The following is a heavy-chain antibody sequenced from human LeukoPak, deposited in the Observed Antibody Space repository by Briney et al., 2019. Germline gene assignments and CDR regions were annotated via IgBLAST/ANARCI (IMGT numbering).Heavy chain of an antibody. D-gene: IGHD3-3*01. CDR2: ISSSSSYI. V-gene: IGHV3-21*01. J-gene: IGHJ4*02. Sequence: GGSLRLSCAASGFTFSSYSMNWVRQAPGKGLEWVSSISSSSSYIYYADSVKGRFTISRDNAKNSLYLQMNSLRAEDTAVYYCARVRSITIFGVVPYYFDYWGQGTLVTVSS. CDR1: GFTFSSYS. CDR3: ARVRSITIFGVVPYYFDY.